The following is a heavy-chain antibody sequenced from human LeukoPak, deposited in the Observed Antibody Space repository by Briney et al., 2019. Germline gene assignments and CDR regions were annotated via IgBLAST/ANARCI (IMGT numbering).Heavy chain of an antibody. CDR1: GFTFSSYE. CDR3: AKFATPYCGGDCSPGYFDY. J-gene: IGHJ4*02. Sequence: GGSLRLSCAASGFTFSSYEMNWVRQAPGKGLEWVSYISSSGSTIYYADSVKGRFTISRDNAKNSLYLQMNRLRAEDTAVYYCAKFATPYCGGDCSPGYFDYWGQGTLVTVSS. CDR2: ISSSGSTI. D-gene: IGHD2-21*02. V-gene: IGHV3-48*03.